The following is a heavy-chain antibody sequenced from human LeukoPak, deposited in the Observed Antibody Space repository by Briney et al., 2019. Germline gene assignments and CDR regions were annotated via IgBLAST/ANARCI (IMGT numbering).Heavy chain of an antibody. J-gene: IGHJ4*02. CDR3: AREGYYDILTGYFY. CDR1: GFTFSSYS. Sequence: GGSLRLSCAASGFTFSSYSMNWVRQAPGKGLEWVSYISSSGSTIYYADSVKGRFTISRDNAKNSLYLQMNSLRAEDTAVYYCAREGYYDILTGYFYWGQGTLVTVSS. CDR2: ISSSGSTI. V-gene: IGHV3-48*04. D-gene: IGHD3-9*01.